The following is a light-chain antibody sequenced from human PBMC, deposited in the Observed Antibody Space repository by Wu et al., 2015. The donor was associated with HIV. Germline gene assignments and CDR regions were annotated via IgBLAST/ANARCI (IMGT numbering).Light chain of an antibody. Sequence: EIVLTQSPATLSLSPGERATLSCRASQSVSSYLAWYQQRPGQAPRLFIYDASNRATGIPARFSGSGSGTDFTLTISRLEPEDFAVYYCQQRSNWLSLTFGGGTKVEIK. V-gene: IGKV3-11*01. J-gene: IGKJ4*01. CDR3: QQRSNWLSLT. CDR2: DAS. CDR1: QSVSSY.